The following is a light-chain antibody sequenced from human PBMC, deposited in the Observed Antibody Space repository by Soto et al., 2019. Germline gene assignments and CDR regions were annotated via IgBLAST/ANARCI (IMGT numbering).Light chain of an antibody. V-gene: IGLV2-11*01. CDR2: DVN. J-gene: IGLJ1*01. CDR3: CSYAGSYTLA. Sequence: QSALTQPRSVSGSPGQSVTISCTGTSSDVGGYNYVSWYQQHPGKAPKLMIYDVNKRPSGVPDRFSGSKSGNTASLTISGLQAEDEADYYCCSYAGSYTLAFGPGTKLTVL. CDR1: SSDVGGYNY.